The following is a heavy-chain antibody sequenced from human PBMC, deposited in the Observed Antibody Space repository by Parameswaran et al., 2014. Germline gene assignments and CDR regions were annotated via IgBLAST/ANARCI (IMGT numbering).Heavy chain of an antibody. Sequence: GGSLRLSCAASGFTFTSYAMSWVRQVPGKGLEWVSGMSGSDGRTYYVDSVKGRFTISRDNSKNTLYLQMNSLRAEDTAIYYCAKDMANSGLSFDKWGHGTLVTVSS. CDR3: AKDMANSGLSFDK. V-gene: IGHV3-23*01. D-gene: IGHD3-22*01. J-gene: IGHJ4*01. CDR1: GFTFTSYA. CDR2: MSGSDGRT.